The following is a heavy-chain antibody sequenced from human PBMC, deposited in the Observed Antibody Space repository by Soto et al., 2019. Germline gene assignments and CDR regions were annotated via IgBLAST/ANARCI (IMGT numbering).Heavy chain of an antibody. V-gene: IGHV1-46*03. D-gene: IGHD2-15*01. CDR2: INPSGGST. J-gene: IGHJ3*02. CDR3: AGGSWGRDAFDI. Sequence: QVQLVQSGAEVKKPGASVKVSCKASGYTFTSYYMHWVRQAPGQGLEWMGIINPSGGSTSYAQKFRGRVTMTRDTSTSTVYMELSSLRSEDTAVYYCAGGSWGRDAFDIWGQGTMVTVSS. CDR1: GYTFTSYY.